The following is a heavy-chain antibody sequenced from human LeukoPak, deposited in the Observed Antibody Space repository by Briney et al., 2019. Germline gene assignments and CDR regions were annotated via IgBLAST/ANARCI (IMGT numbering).Heavy chain of an antibody. CDR2: ISSSRSSYI. J-gene: IGHJ1*01. Sequence: GSLRLSCAASGFTFSNCNMNWVRQAPGKGLEWVSTISSSRSSYIYYADSVKGRFTISRDNAKNSLYLQMNSLRAEDTAVYYCARDPPSFQYWGQGTLVTVSA. CDR3: ARDPPSFQY. V-gene: IGHV3-21*01. CDR1: GFTFSNCN.